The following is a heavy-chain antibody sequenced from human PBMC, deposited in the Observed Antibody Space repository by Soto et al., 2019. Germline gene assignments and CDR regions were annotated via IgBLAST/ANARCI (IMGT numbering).Heavy chain of an antibody. CDR1: GGSVSSSGYY. D-gene: IGHD5-18*01. J-gene: IGHJ4*02. CDR3: ARGGYSFGYPPYYLDF. CDR2: IYDDGNT. Sequence: QVQMQESGPGIVHPSQTLTVTCNVSGGSVSSSGYYWSWIRHLPGEGLEWVGYIYDDGNTYYNPSLQSRVSISVDTPKNQFSLQLTSVTAADAAVYYCARGGYSFGYPPYYLDFWGQGTLVTVSS. V-gene: IGHV4-31*03.